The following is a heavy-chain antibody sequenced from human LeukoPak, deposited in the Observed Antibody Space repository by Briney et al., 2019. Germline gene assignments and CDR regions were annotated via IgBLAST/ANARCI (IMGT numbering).Heavy chain of an antibody. J-gene: IGHJ4*02. CDR1: GYTFTSYD. CDR3: ARGPIGYCSGGSCLSPYYFDY. V-gene: IGHV1-8*01. Sequence: ASVKVSCKASGYTFTSYDINWVRQATGQGLEWKGWMNPNSGNTGYAQKFQGRVTMTRNTSISTAYMELSSLRSEDTAVYYCARGPIGYCSGGSCLSPYYFDYWGQGTLVTVSS. CDR2: MNPNSGNT. D-gene: IGHD2-15*01.